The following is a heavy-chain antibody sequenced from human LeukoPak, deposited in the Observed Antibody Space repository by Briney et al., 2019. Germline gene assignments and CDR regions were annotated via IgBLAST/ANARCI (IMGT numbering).Heavy chain of an antibody. D-gene: IGHD3-10*01. CDR3: ASNFAGSGSLF. J-gene: IGHJ4*02. CDR1: GGTFSSYA. Sequence: ASVKVSCKASGGTFSSYAISWVRQAPGHGLEWMGGIIPIFGTANYAQKFQGRVTITTDESTSTAYMELSSLRSEDTAVYYCASNFAGSGSLFWGQGTLVTVSS. V-gene: IGHV1-69*05. CDR2: IIPIFGTA.